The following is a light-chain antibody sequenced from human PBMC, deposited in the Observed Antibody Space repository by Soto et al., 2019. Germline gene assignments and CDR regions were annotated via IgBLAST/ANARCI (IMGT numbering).Light chain of an antibody. CDR1: QSVSSSY. CDR2: GAS. CDR3: QQYGSSPPLT. V-gene: IGKV3-20*01. Sequence: EIVLTQSPGTLSLSPGERATLSCRASQSVSSSYLAWHQQKPGQAPRLLIYGASSRATGIPDRFSGSGSGTDFTLTISRLEPEDFAVYYCQQYGSSPPLTFGQGTKV. J-gene: IGKJ1*01.